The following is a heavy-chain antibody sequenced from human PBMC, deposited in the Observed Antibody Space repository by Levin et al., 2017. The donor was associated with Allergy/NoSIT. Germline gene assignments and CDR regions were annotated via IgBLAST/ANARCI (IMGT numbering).Heavy chain of an antibody. CDR2: INHSGFT. J-gene: IGHJ5*01. V-gene: IGHV4-30-2*06. Sequence: SETLSLTCAVSGASISRGTYSWSWIRQSPGKGREWIGYINHSGFTYFNPSLKSRVTISLDRPNNQFSLQIKSVTAADTAVYFCARGPPLASWGQGILVTVSS. CDR1: GASISRGTYS. CDR3: ARGPPLAS.